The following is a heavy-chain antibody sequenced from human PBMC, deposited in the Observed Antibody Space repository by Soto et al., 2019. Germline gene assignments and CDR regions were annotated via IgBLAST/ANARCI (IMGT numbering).Heavy chain of an antibody. D-gene: IGHD1-20*01. J-gene: IGHJ5*02. CDR3: ASSYTPITGTTGWFDP. Sequence: SETLSLTCTVSGGSISSYYWSWIRQPPGKGLEWIGYIYYSGSTNYNPSLKSRVTISVDTSKNQFSLKLSSVTAADTAVYYCASSYTPITGTTGWFDPWGQGTLVTVSS. CDR1: GGSISSYY. V-gene: IGHV4-59*01. CDR2: IYYSGST.